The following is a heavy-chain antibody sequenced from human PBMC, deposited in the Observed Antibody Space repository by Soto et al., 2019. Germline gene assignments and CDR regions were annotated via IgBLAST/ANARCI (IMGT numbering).Heavy chain of an antibody. CDR1: GGSISSGGYY. D-gene: IGHD1-26*01. V-gene: IGHV4-31*03. CDR2: IYYSGST. Sequence: QVQLQESGPGLVKPSQTLSLTCTVSGGSISSGGYYWTWIRQHPGKGLEWIGYIYYSGSTYYNPSLKSRVTISEDTSKNQFSLELSSVTAVDTAVYYCARAESNSGWYFDYWGQGTLVTVSS. J-gene: IGHJ4*02. CDR3: ARAESNSGWYFDY.